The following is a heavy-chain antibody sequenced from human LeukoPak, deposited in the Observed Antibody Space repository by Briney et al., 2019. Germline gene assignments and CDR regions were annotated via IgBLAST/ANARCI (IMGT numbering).Heavy chain of an antibody. CDR1: GFTFSSYE. CDR2: ISSSGSTI. D-gene: IGHD2-8*02. Sequence: GGSLRLSCAASGFTFSSYEMNWVRQAPGKGLEWVSYISSSGSTIYYADSVKGRFTISRDNAKNSLYLQMNSQRADDTAVYYCARDAGGGTQRDGWFDPWGQGTLVTVSS. J-gene: IGHJ5*02. CDR3: ARDAGGGTQRDGWFDP. V-gene: IGHV3-48*03.